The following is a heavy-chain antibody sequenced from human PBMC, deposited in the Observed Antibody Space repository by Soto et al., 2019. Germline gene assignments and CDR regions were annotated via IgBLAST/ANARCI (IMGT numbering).Heavy chain of an antibody. J-gene: IGHJ5*02. CDR1: GGSISGYY. CDR3: ARYIYGSGRGGWFDP. CDR2: IYYSGST. Sequence: QVQLQESGPGLVKPSETLSLTCTVSGGSISGYYWSWIRQPPGKGLEWIGYIYYSGSTNYNPSLKSRVTISVDTSKNQFSLKLSSVTAADTAVYYCARYIYGSGRGGWFDPWGQGTLVTVSS. V-gene: IGHV4-59*01. D-gene: IGHD3-10*01.